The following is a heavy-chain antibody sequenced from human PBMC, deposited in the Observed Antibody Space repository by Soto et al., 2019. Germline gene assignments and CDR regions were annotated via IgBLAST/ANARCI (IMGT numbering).Heavy chain of an antibody. J-gene: IGHJ4*02. Sequence: QVQLVQSGAEVKKPGASVKVSCKASGYTFTSYDINWVRQATGQGLEWMGWMNPNSGNTGYAQKFQGRVTMSRNTSIRTADMELSTLRSEDAAVYYCARERTGSWRFDSWGQGTLVTVSS. D-gene: IGHD6-13*01. CDR2: MNPNSGNT. CDR1: GYTFTSYD. V-gene: IGHV1-8*01. CDR3: ARERTGSWRFDS.